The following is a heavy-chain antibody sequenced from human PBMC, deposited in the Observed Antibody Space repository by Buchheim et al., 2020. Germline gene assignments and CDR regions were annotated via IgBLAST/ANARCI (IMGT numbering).Heavy chain of an antibody. J-gene: IGHJ4*02. CDR1: GFQFERSA. Sequence: DVQLVESGGGLVHPGRSLKLSCAASGFQFERSAMHWVRQAPGKGLEWVSGISFHSVVIGYADSVRGRFTTSRDTPQHSLYLQMDSLRTEDSGVYYCVKDVSKVAVGPDFWGPGT. CDR2: ISFHSVVI. CDR3: VKDVSKVAVGPDF. V-gene: IGHV3-9*01. D-gene: IGHD2-15*01.